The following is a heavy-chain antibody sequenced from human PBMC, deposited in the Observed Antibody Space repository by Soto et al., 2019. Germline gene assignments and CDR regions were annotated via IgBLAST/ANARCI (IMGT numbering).Heavy chain of an antibody. D-gene: IGHD3-10*01. V-gene: IGHV1-8*01. CDR3: ARGLKFTTPLVRGVNPYYYYYMDV. Sequence: QVQLVQSGAEVKKPGASVKVSCKASGYTFSSYDINWVRQATGQGLEWMGWMNPNSGDTNYPQKFQSRVTMTRNTSIATAYMELSSLRSEDTAVYYCARGLKFTTPLVRGVNPYYYYYMDVWGEGTTVTVSS. CDR2: MNPNSGDT. CDR1: GYTFSSYD. J-gene: IGHJ6*03.